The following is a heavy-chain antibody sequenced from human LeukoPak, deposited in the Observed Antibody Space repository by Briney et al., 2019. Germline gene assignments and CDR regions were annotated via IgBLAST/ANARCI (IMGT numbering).Heavy chain of an antibody. V-gene: IGHV4-34*01. CDR3: ARRSSRYYGSGSYRKYYFDY. Sequence: SETLSLTCAVSGVSLSGYYWGWIRQTPGKGLEWIGEINHSGRTNYNPSLKSRVTISADTSKNQFSLELRSVTAADTAVYYCARRSSRYYGSGSYRKYYFDYWGQGTLVTVSS. CDR1: GVSLSGYY. D-gene: IGHD3-10*01. CDR2: INHSGRT. J-gene: IGHJ4*02.